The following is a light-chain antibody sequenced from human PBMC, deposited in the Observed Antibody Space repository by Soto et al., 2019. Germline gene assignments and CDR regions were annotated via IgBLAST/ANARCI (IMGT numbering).Light chain of an antibody. J-gene: IGLJ3*02. CDR2: RNN. V-gene: IGLV1-47*01. CDR3: AAWDDSLSARV. Sequence: QPVLTQPPSASGTPGQRVTISCSGSSSNIGSNYVYWYQQLPGTAPKLLIYRNNQRPSGVPDRFSSSKSGTSASLAISGLRSEDEADYYCAAWDDSLSARVFGGGTQLTVL. CDR1: SSNIGSNY.